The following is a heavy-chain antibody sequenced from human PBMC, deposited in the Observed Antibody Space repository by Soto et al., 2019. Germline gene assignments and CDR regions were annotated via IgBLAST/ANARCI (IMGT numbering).Heavy chain of an antibody. V-gene: IGHV1-69*13. CDR2: IIPIFGTA. D-gene: IGHD6-13*01. CDR1: GVTFSSYA. J-gene: IGHJ3*02. Sequence: PVKVSCKASGVTFSSYAISWVRHAPGQGLEWMGGIIPIFGTANYAQKFQGRVTITADESTSTAYMELSSLRSEDTAVYYCARERGIAAAGTREYAFDIWGQGTMVTVSS. CDR3: ARERGIAAAGTREYAFDI.